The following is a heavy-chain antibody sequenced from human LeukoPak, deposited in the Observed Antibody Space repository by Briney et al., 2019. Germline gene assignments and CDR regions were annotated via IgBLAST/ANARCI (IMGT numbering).Heavy chain of an antibody. CDR3: ARDSRDYYDSIY. CDR2: ISAYNGNT. V-gene: IGHV1-18*01. J-gene: IGHJ4*02. CDR1: GYTFTSYG. D-gene: IGHD3-22*01. Sequence: APVKVSCKASGYTFTSYGISWVRQAPGQGLEWMGWISAYNGNTNYAQKLQGRVTMTTDTSTSTAYMELRSLRSDDTAVYYCARDSRDYYDSIYWGQGTPVTVSS.